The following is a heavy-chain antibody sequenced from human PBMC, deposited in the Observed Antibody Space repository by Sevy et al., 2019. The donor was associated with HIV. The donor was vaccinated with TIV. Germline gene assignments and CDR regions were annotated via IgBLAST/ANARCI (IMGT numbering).Heavy chain of an antibody. Sequence: GESLKISCKGSGYSFTSYWIGWVRQMPGKGLEWMGIIYPGDSDTRYSPSFQGQVTISADKSISTAYLTWSSLKASDTAMYYCARFGEYCSSTSCYIHYGMDVWGQGTTVTVSS. CDR3: ARFGEYCSSTSCYIHYGMDV. CDR2: IYPGDSDT. J-gene: IGHJ6*02. V-gene: IGHV5-51*01. D-gene: IGHD2-2*02. CDR1: GYSFTSYW.